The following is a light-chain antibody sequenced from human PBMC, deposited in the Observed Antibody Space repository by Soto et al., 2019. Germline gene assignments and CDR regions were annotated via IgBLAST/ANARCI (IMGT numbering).Light chain of an antibody. CDR1: QSVSTY. CDR2: DAS. Sequence: EIVLTQSPATLSLSPGARATLSCRASQSVSTYLAWYQQKPGQPPRLLIDDASNRATGIPARFSGSGSGTDFTLTISSLEPEDFAVYYCQQRSNWPLTFGGGTKVEIK. J-gene: IGKJ4*01. V-gene: IGKV3-11*01. CDR3: QQRSNWPLT.